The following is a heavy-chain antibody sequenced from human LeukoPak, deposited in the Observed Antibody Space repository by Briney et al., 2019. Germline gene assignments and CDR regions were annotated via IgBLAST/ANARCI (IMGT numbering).Heavy chain of an antibody. J-gene: IGHJ4*02. Sequence: GGSLRLSCAASGFTFSSYGMHWVRQAPGKGLEWVAVTSYDGSNKYNADSVKGRFTISRDNSNSTLYLQMNSLRTEDTAVYYCARVVSSGWSLPLDYWGQGTLVTVSS. CDR1: GFTFSSYG. V-gene: IGHV3-30*03. CDR3: ARVVSSGWSLPLDY. D-gene: IGHD6-19*01. CDR2: TSYDGSNK.